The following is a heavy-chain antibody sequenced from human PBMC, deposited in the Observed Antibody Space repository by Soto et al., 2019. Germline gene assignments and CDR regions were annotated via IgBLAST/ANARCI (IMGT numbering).Heavy chain of an antibody. D-gene: IGHD3-10*01. CDR2: IYYSGST. J-gene: IGHJ6*02. CDR1: GASISSSSYY. Sequence: SETLSLTCTVSGASISSSSYYWGWIRQPPGKGLEWIGTIYYSGSTYYNPSLKSRVTISVDTSKNQFSLKLTSLTAADTAVYYCARGRWYYYGSGGSWYYYGMDVWGQGTTVTVSS. V-gene: IGHV4-39*01. CDR3: ARGRWYYYGSGGSWYYYGMDV.